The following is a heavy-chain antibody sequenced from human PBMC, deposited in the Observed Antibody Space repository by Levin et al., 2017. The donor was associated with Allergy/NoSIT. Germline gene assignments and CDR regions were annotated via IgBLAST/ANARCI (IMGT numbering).Heavy chain of an antibody. V-gene: IGHV3-23*01. CDR3: ARPPMGYNWYFDS. CDR1: GFTFGSYA. J-gene: IGHJ4*02. Sequence: PGGSLRLSCAGSGFTFGSYAMSWVRQAPGKGLEWVSVIGGGGGTTYYADSVKGRFAISRDNSKNTLYLQMNSLRAEDTAVYYCARPPMGYNWYFDSWGQGTLVTVSS. D-gene: IGHD1-1*01. CDR2: IGGGGGTT.